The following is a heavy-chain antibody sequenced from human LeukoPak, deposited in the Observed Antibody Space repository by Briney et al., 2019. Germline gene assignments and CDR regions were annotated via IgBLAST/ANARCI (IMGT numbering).Heavy chain of an antibody. D-gene: IGHD6-13*01. CDR2: ISYDGSNK. CDR3: ARERIHTWGYSSSWCDSNWGDY. V-gene: IGHV3-30-3*01. J-gene: IGHJ4*02. Sequence: PGGSLRLSCAASGFTFSSYAMHWVRQAPGKGLEWVAVISYDGSNKYYADSVKGRFTISRDNSKNTLYLQMNSLRAEDTAVYYCARERIHTWGYSSSWCDSNWGDYWGQGTLVTVSS. CDR1: GFTFSSYA.